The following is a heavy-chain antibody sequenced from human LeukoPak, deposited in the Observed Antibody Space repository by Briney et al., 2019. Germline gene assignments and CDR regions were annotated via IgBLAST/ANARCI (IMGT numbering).Heavy chain of an antibody. V-gene: IGHV4-59*01. D-gene: IGHD2-8*01. CDR3: ARDLLMTPNFDI. CDR2: IYYSGST. J-gene: IGHJ3*02. Sequence: SETLSLTCTVSGGSISSYYWSWIRQPPGKGLEWIGYIYYSGSTNYNPSLKSRVTISVDTSKNQFSLKLSSVTAADTAVYYCARDLLMTPNFDIWGQGTMVTVSS. CDR1: GGSISSYY.